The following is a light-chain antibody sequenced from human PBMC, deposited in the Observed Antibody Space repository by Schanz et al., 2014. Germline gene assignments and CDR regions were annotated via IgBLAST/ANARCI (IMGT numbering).Light chain of an antibody. CDR3: SSYSDTSTLV. Sequence: QSVLTQPASVSGSPGQWITISCTGTSSDVGGYNYVSWFQQHAGKAPKVMIYDVSNRPSGVSHRFSGSKSGNTASLTISGLQPEDEADYSCSSYSDTSTLVFGGGTKLTVL. CDR1: SSDVGGYNY. CDR2: DVS. J-gene: IGLJ2*01. V-gene: IGLV2-14*01.